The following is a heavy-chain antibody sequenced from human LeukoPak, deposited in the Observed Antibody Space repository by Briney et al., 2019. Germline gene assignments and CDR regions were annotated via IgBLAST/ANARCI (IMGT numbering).Heavy chain of an antibody. V-gene: IGHV3-11*04. CDR1: GFTFSNYH. J-gene: IGHJ3*02. D-gene: IGHD5-12*01. CDR3: AREYSGYDGDAFDM. Sequence: GGSLRLPCAASGFTFSNYHMSWVRQAPGKGLEWVSYSSTSGYTTYYADSVKGRFTISRDNARNSLYLQMNSLRAEDTAVYYCAREYSGYDGDAFDMWGQGTMVTVSS. CDR2: SSTSGYTT.